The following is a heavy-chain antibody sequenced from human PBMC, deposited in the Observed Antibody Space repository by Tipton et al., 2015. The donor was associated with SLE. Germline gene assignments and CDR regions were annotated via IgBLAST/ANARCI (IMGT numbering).Heavy chain of an antibody. CDR1: GFTFSSYA. D-gene: IGHD2-15*01. CDR3: AKWAVVVVVAATGPFDY. CDR2: ISYDGSNK. Sequence: SLRLSCAASGFTFSSYAMHWVRQAPGKGLEWVAVISYDGSNKYYADSVKGRFTISRDNSKNTLYLQMNSLRAEDTAVYYCAKWAVVVVVAATGPFDYWGQGTLVTVSS. V-gene: IGHV3-30*04. J-gene: IGHJ4*02.